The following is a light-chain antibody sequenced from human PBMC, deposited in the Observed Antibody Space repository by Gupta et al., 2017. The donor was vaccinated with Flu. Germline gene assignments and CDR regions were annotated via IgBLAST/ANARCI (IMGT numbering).Light chain of an antibody. Sequence: SVLPPPPSASGTPGQRVTSSCSGSRSNLGSNYVYWYQQLPGTAPNLLIYSNNQRPSGVPARFSGSKSGTSATLTISGLRSEEEADYYCAAWDDSRSGWVFGGGTKLTVL. CDR2: SNN. CDR1: RSNLGSNY. J-gene: IGLJ3*02. V-gene: IGLV1-47*02. CDR3: AAWDDSRSGWV.